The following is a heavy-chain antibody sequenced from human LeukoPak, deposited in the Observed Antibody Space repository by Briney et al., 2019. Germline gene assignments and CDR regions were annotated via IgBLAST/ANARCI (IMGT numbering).Heavy chain of an antibody. V-gene: IGHV4-34*01. J-gene: IGHJ4*02. CDR2: INHSGST. CDR3: ARGQRSYFRAVDD. D-gene: IGHD1-26*01. CDR1: GGSFSGYY. Sequence: PSETLSLTCAVYGGSFSGYYWTWIRQSPGKGLEWIGEINHSGSTNYNPSLKSRVTISLDTPKNQFSLKLTSVTAADTAVYYCARGQRSYFRAVDDWGLGSMVTVSS.